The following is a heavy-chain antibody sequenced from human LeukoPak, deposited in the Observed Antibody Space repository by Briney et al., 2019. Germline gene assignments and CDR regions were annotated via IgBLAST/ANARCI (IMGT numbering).Heavy chain of an antibody. CDR3: ARTGGYDYSSLVY. V-gene: IGHV4-34*01. J-gene: IGHJ4*02. CDR2: INHSGST. Sequence: SETLSLTCAVYGGSFSGYYWSWIRQPPGKGLEWIGEINHSGSTNYNPSLKSRVTISVDTSKNQFSLKLSSVTAADTAVYYCARTGGYDYSSLVYWGQGTLVTVSS. CDR1: GGSFSGYY. D-gene: IGHD5-12*01.